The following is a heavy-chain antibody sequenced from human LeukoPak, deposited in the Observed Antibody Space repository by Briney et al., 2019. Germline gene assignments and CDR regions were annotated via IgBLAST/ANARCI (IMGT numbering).Heavy chain of an antibody. Sequence: PSETLSLTCTVSGGSISSYYWSWIRQPPGKGLEWIGYIYYSGSTNYNPSLKSRVTISVDTSKNQFSLKLSSVTAADTAVYYCARAQPGYSSSWYDYWGQGTLVTVSS. J-gene: IGHJ4*02. V-gene: IGHV4-59*01. CDR2: IYYSGST. D-gene: IGHD6-13*01. CDR1: GGSISSYY. CDR3: ARAQPGYSSSWYDY.